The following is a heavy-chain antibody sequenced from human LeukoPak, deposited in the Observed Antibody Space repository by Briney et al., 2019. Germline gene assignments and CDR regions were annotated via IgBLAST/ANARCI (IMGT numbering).Heavy chain of an antibody. J-gene: IGHJ4*02. CDR2: ISGSGDST. CDR1: GFTFSSYA. Sequence: GGSLRLSCAASGFTFSSYAMSWVRQAPGKGLEWVSAISGSGDSTYYADSVKGRFTISRDNSKNTLYLQMNSLRAEDTAVYYCAKDTLYYDSSGYYDYWGQGTLVTVSS. V-gene: IGHV3-23*01. CDR3: AKDTLYYDSSGYYDY. D-gene: IGHD3-22*01.